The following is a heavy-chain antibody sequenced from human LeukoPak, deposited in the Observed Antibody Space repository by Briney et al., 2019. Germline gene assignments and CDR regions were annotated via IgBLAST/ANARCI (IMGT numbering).Heavy chain of an antibody. CDR1: GFTFSSYA. CDR2: ISYDGSNK. Sequence: GGSLRLSCAASGFTFSSYAMHWVRQAPGKGPEWVAVISYDGSNKYYADSVKGRFTISRDNSKNTLYLQMNSLRAEDTAVYYCAREEVDTAMVNYFDYWGQGTLVTVSS. V-gene: IGHV3-30-3*01. D-gene: IGHD5-18*01. J-gene: IGHJ4*02. CDR3: AREEVDTAMVNYFDY.